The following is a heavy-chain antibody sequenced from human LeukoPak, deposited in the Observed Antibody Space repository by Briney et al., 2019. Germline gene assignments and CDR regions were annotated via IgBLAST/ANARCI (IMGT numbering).Heavy chain of an antibody. CDR2: IYYSGST. J-gene: IGHJ6*03. V-gene: IGHV4-39*01. D-gene: IGHD3-10*01. CDR3: EGVRGVAVYYYYMDV. Sequence: SSETLSLTCTVSGGSISSSSYYWGWIRQPPGKGLEWIGSIYYSGSTYYNPSLKSRVTLSVDTSKNQFSLKLSSATAADTAVYYCEGVRGVAVYYYYMDVWGKGTTVPVSS. CDR1: GGSISSSSYY.